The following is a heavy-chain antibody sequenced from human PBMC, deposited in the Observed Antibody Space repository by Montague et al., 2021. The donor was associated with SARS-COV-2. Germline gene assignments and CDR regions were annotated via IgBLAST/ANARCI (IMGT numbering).Heavy chain of an antibody. Sequence: CAISGDSVAGQRVAWKWHRQSPSRGLEWLGRTYYRSKWDSDYAESVKXXLVITPDTSKNQVSLQLNSVIPEDTAVYFCASSGMTLTGLDAFDIWGQGTMVTVSS. CDR3: ASSGMTLTGLDAFDI. D-gene: IGHD3-9*01. CDR1: GDSVAGQRVA. CDR2: TYYRSKWDS. J-gene: IGHJ3*02. V-gene: IGHV6-1*01.